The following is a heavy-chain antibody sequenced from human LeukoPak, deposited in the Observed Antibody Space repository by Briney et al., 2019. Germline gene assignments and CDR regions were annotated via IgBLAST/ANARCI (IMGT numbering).Heavy chain of an antibody. CDR2: MNPNSGNT. Sequence: ASVKVSCKASGYTFTSYDINWVRQATGQGLEWMGWMNPNSGNTGYAQKFQGRVTMTRNTSISTAYMELSSLRSEDTAVYYCAREDYYDSSGYYTTRFDYWGQGTLVTVSS. J-gene: IGHJ4*02. V-gene: IGHV1-8*01. D-gene: IGHD3-22*01. CDR1: GYTFTSYD. CDR3: AREDYYDSSGYYTTRFDY.